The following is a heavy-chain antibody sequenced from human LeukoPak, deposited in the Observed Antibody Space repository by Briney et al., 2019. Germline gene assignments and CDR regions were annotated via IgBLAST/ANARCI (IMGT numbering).Heavy chain of an antibody. Sequence: ASVKVSCKASGGTFSSYAISWVRQAPGQGLEWMGRIIPILGIANYAQKFQGRVTITADKSTSTAYMELSSLRSEDTAVYYCARVTQYYYDSSGYYDYWGQGTLVTVSS. CDR3: ARVTQYYYDSSGYYDY. CDR2: IIPILGIA. D-gene: IGHD3-22*01. J-gene: IGHJ4*02. V-gene: IGHV1-69*04. CDR1: GGTFSSYA.